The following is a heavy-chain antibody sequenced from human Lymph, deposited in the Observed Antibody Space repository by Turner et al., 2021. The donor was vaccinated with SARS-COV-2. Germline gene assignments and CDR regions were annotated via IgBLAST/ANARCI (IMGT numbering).Heavy chain of an antibody. Sequence: QVQLQESGPRLVKPLDTLSLTCTVSGGSMNSNYWSWIRQPPGKRLEWIGYIYYRGSTNYHPSLKSRVTISVDTSKNQFSLKLTSVTAADTAIYYCARGTVNNWVDPWGQGILVTVSS. CDR3: ARGTVNNWVDP. D-gene: IGHD2-21*02. J-gene: IGHJ5*02. CDR2: IYYRGST. CDR1: GGSMNSNY. V-gene: IGHV4-59*01.